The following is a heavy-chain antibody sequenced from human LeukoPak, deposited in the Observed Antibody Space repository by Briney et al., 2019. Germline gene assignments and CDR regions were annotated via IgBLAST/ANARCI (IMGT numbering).Heavy chain of an antibody. CDR2: ISGSGGST. J-gene: IGHJ4*02. Sequence: GGSLRLSCAASGFTLSSYAMSWVRQAPGKGLEWVSAISGSGGSTYYADSVKGRFTISRDNSKNTLYLQMNSLRAEDTAAYYCAYNPNGRATPFFDYWGQGTLVTVSS. D-gene: IGHD5-24*01. V-gene: IGHV3-23*01. CDR1: GFTLSSYA. CDR3: AYNPNGRATPFFDY.